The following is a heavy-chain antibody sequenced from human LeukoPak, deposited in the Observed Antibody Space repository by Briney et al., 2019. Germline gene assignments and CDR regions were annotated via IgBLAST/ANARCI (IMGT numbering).Heavy chain of an antibody. CDR1: GFTFRRYG. J-gene: IGHJ2*01. D-gene: IGHD3-22*01. V-gene: IGHV3-21*03. Sequence: GGTLRLSCAASGFTFRRYGMTWVRQAPGKGLEWVSSISGSGGNTFYADSVKGRFTISRDNAKNSLYLQLNSLRAEDTAVYYCAGSDTIGYLPREWDYWYFDRWGRGTLVTVSS. CDR2: ISGSGGNT. CDR3: AGSDTIGYLPREWDYWYFDR.